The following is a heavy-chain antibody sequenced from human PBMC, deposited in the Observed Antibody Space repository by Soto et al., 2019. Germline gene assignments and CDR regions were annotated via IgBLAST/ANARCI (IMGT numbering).Heavy chain of an antibody. D-gene: IGHD1-26*01. Sequence: SVKVSCKALGNTFTYRYLHCVRQAPGQALEWMGWITPFSGDVHYAQKFQERVTITRDRSINTAYMQMSSLRSEDTAMYFCAGGGAGSGPFTWELPDHWGQGTLVTVS. J-gene: IGHJ4*02. CDR1: GNTFTYRY. CDR2: ITPFSGDV. V-gene: IGHV1-45*02. CDR3: AGGGAGSGPFTWELPDH.